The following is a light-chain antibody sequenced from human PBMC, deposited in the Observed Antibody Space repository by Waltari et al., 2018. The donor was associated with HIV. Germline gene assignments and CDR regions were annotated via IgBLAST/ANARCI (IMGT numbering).Light chain of an antibody. V-gene: IGLV1-44*01. CDR1: TSNIGSTT. CDR2: TDN. J-gene: IGLJ3*02. CDR3: STWDDGLDGPV. Sequence: QSVLTQQPSASGTPAPQVSISCSARTSNIGSTTVNRYQQLPGRAPKLLIYTDNQRPSGVPDRFSGSKSDTSASLAISGLQSEDEADYYCSTWDDGLDGPVFGGGTKLTVL.